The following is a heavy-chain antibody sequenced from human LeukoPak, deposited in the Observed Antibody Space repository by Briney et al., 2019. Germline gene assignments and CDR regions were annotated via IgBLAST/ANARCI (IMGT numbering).Heavy chain of an antibody. J-gene: IGHJ4*02. CDR2: IYYSGST. D-gene: IGHD3-16*01. Sequence: PSETLSLTCTVSGGSISSSSYYWGWIRQPPGKGLEWIGSIYYSGSTYYNPSLKSRVTISVDTSKNQFSLKLSSVTAADTAVYYGPGFGIRPYSFAYWGQEPLVTVSS. CDR3: PGFGIRPYSFAY. V-gene: IGHV4-39*01. CDR1: GGSISSSSYY.